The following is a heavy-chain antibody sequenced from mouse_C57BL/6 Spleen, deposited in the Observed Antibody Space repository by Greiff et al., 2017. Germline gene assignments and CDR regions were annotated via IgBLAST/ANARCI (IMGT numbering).Heavy chain of an antibody. Sequence: VQLQQSGPELVKPGASVKIPCKASGYTFTDYNMDWVKQSHGKSLEWIGDINPNNGGTIYNQKFKGKATLTVDKSSSTAYMELRSLTSEDTAVYYCARWRVTTDYFDYWGQGTTLTVSS. CDR2: INPNNGGT. CDR1: GYTFTDYN. D-gene: IGHD2-2*01. CDR3: ARWRVTTDYFDY. J-gene: IGHJ2*01. V-gene: IGHV1-18*01.